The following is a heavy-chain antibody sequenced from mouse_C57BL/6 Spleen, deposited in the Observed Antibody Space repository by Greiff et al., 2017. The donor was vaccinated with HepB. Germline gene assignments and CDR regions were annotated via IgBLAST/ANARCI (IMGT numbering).Heavy chain of an antibody. Sequence: EVQRVESGAELVRPGASVKLSCTASGFNIKDDYMHWVKQRPEQGLEWIGWIDPENGDTEYASKFQGKATITADTSSNTAYLQLSSLTSEDTAVYYCTTSYGYWGQGTTLTVSS. J-gene: IGHJ2*01. CDR2: IDPENGDT. V-gene: IGHV14-4*01. CDR1: GFNIKDDY. CDR3: TTSYGY. D-gene: IGHD2-10*02.